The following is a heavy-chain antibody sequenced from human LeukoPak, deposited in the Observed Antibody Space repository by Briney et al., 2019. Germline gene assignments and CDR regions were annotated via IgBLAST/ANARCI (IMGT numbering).Heavy chain of an antibody. V-gene: IGHV1-18*01. CDR3: ARGLYCSSSTSCYDYGMDV. CDR2: ISAYNGNT. CDR1: GYTFTSYG. D-gene: IGHD2-2*01. Sequence: ASVKVSCKASGYTFTSYGISWVRQAPGQGLEWMGWISAYNGNTNYAQKLQGRVTMTTDTSTSTAYMELRSLRSDDTAVYYCARGLYCSSSTSCYDYGMDVWGQGTTVTVSS. J-gene: IGHJ6*02.